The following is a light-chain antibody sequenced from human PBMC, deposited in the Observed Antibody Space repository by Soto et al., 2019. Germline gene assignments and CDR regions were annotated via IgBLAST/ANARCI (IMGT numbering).Light chain of an antibody. CDR1: QSVTTF. V-gene: IGKV3-11*01. J-gene: IGKJ4*01. CDR2: DAS. CDR3: QQRTNWPLT. Sequence: PGERASLSCRASQSVTTFLAWYQQKPGQAPRLLIYDASKRATGIPARFSGSGSGTDFTLTISSLEPEDFAVYYCQQRTNWPLTFGGGTKVEIK.